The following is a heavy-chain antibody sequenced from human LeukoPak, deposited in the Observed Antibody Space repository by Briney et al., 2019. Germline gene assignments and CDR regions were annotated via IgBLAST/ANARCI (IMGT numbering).Heavy chain of an antibody. CDR3: ARDYSTYYFDY. V-gene: IGHV4-59*01. J-gene: IGHJ4*02. CDR2: IHYSGST. D-gene: IGHD4-11*01. CDR1: GGSISTYY. Sequence: SETLSLTCTVSGGSISTYYWSWIRQPPGKGLEWIGYIHYSGSTNYNPSLKSRVTISVDTSKNQFSLKLGSVTAADTAVYYCARDYSTYYFDYSGQGSLATVSS.